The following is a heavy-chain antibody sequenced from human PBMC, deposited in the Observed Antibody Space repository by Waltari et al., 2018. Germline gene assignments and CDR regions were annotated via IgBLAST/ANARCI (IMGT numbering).Heavy chain of an antibody. Sequence: EVQLVESGGGLIQPGGSLRLSCAVSGFTVSNNYMSWVRQAPGKGVEWVSVIYSGGSKYYADSVKGGFTISRDNANKSLFLQMNSLRVEDTAVYYCVREEYDPRDYWGQGTLVTVSS. D-gene: IGHD3-3*01. J-gene: IGHJ4*02. CDR2: IYSGGSK. V-gene: IGHV3-53*01. CDR3: VREEYDPRDY. CDR1: GFTVSNNY.